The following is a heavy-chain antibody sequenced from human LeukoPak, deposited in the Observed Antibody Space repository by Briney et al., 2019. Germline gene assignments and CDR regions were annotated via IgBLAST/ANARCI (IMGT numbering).Heavy chain of an antibody. CDR1: GFTFSSYA. V-gene: IGHV3-23*01. CDR3: AKTLGSGSLDY. J-gene: IGHJ4*02. Sequence: GGSLRLSCAATGFTFSSYAMSWVRQAPGKGLEWVSAISGSGGSTYYADSVKGRFTISRDNSRNTLYLQMNSLRAEDTAVYYCAKTLGSGSLDYSGQGTLVTVSS. CDR2: ISGSGGST. D-gene: IGHD3-10*01.